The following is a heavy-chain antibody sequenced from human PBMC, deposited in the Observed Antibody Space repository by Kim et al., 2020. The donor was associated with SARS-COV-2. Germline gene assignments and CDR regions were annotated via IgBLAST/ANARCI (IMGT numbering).Heavy chain of an antibody. CDR3: ARTTGLRPFGY. CDR1: GGSFSGYY. J-gene: IGHJ4*02. D-gene: IGHD3-9*01. Sequence: SETLSLTCAVYGGSFSGYYWSWIRQPPGKGLEWIGEINHSGSTNYNPSLKSRVTISVDTSKNQFSLKLSSVTAADTAVYYCARTTGLRPFGYWGQGTLVTVSS. CDR2: INHSGST. V-gene: IGHV4-34*01.